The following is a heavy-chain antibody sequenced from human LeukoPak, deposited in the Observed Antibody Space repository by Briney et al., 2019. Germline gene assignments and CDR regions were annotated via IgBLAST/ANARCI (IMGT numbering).Heavy chain of an antibody. CDR2: IYGAATAT. CDR1: GISFWRHA. J-gene: IGHJ3*02. V-gene: IGHV3-23*01. CDR3: AKSLPDSSTSWSELRGFDI. D-gene: IGHD4-11*01. Sequence: GGSLRLSCAASGISFWRHAMNWVRQAPGKGLEWVSGIYGAATATYYADSVKGRFTISRDNSKNTVWLQMNSLRAEDTAVYYCAKSLPDSSTSWSELRGFDIWGQGSMVTVSS.